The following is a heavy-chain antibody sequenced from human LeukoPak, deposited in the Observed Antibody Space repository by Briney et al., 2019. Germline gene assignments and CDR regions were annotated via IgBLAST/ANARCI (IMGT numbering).Heavy chain of an antibody. CDR1: GFTFSSYS. D-gene: IGHD3-16*02. Sequence: PGGSLRLSCAASGFTFSSYSINWVRQAPGRGLEWVSSISSSSTYTYYADSLKGRFTISRDNAKNSVYLQVNSLRAEDTAVYYCARLLYDYIWGSSRSYYFDLWGQGTLVTVSS. CDR2: ISSSSTYT. V-gene: IGHV3-21*01. J-gene: IGHJ4*02. CDR3: ARLLYDYIWGSSRSYYFDL.